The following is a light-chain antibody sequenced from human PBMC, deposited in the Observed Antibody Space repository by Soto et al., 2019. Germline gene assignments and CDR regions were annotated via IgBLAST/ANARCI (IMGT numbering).Light chain of an antibody. Sequence: DIVVTQSPGTLSLSPGERATLSCRASQSVSGSYLAWYQQKPGQAPRLLIYGASTRATGIPDRFSGSGSGTDFTLTISRLEPDDFAVYYCQQYGNSPRTFGRGTKVEIK. CDR1: QSVSGSY. CDR3: QQYGNSPRT. V-gene: IGKV3-20*01. J-gene: IGKJ1*01. CDR2: GAS.